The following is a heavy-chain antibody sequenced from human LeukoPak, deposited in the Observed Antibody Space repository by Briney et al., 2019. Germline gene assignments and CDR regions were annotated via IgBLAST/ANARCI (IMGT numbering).Heavy chain of an antibody. D-gene: IGHD2-15*01. Sequence: GGSLRLSCAASGFIFSDYYMSWIRQAPGKGLEWVSYISSSGSTMYYTDSVKGQFTISRDNSKNTLYLQMNSLRAEDTAVYYCARSGYCSGGSCHSGYYYYYYMDVWGKGTTVTVSS. CDR2: ISSSGSTM. CDR3: ARSGYCSGGSCHSGYYYYYYMDV. CDR1: GFIFSDYY. V-gene: IGHV3-11*04. J-gene: IGHJ6*03.